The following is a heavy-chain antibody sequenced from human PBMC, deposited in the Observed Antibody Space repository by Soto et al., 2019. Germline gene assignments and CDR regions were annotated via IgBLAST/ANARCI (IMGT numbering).Heavy chain of an antibody. D-gene: IGHD6-13*01. V-gene: IGHV3-30*03. CDR3: ARRIPVSGPYGAFDI. CDR2: ISYDRGNE. Sequence: QVQLVESGGGVVQPGRSLRLSCAASGFTFSNFAMYWVRQAPAKGLEWMAVISYDRGNENYADSVKGRFTISRDNSENTLYLQMNSLRPEDTAVYYCARRIPVSGPYGAFDIWGPGTMVIVSS. CDR1: GFTFSNFA. J-gene: IGHJ3*02.